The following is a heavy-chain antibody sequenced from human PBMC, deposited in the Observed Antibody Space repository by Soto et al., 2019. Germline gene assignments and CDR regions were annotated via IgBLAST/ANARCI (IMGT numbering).Heavy chain of an antibody. Sequence: QLHLQESGSGLVKPLQTLSLTCTVSGASISSGGYSWSWIRQPPGKGLEWIGYIYHRVNTDYNPSLKSRVTISEDKAKNQFSLNLRSVTAADTAVYYCARQPLRESSGAYDIWGQGTMVIVSS. D-gene: IGHD3-10*01. CDR3: ARQPLRESSGAYDI. CDR2: IYHRVNT. J-gene: IGHJ3*02. CDR1: GASISSGGYS. V-gene: IGHV4-30-2*01.